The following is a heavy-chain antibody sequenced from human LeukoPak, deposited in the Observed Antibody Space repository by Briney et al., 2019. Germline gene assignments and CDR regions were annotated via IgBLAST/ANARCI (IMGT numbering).Heavy chain of an antibody. CDR2: IKTDGSST. CDR3: VRDRSGWAGDY. CDR1: GFTFSSHY. V-gene: IGHV3-74*01. D-gene: IGHD6-19*01. Sequence: PGVSLRLSCAASGFTFSSHYMQWVRQAPGKGLVWVSGIKTDGSSTRYADSVKGRFTISRDNAKNTLYLQMNSLRAEDTAVYYCVRDRSGWAGDYWGQGTLVTVSS. J-gene: IGHJ4*02.